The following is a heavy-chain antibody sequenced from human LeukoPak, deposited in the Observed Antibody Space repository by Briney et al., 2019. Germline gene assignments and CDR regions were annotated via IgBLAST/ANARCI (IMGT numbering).Heavy chain of an antibody. CDR1: GYTFTSTY. D-gene: IGHD1-26*01. Sequence: GASVKVSCKTSGYTFTSTYINWVRQAPGQGLEWMGWISAYNGKTNYAQKFQGRVTMTTDSSTSTASMDLTSLRPDDTAVYYCARGGTYYPSIDYSGQGTLVTVSS. J-gene: IGHJ4*02. V-gene: IGHV1-18*01. CDR3: ARGGTYYPSIDY. CDR2: ISAYNGKT.